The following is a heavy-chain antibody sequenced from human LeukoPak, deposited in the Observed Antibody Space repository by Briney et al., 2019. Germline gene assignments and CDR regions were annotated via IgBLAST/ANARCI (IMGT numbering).Heavy chain of an antibody. J-gene: IGHJ4*02. CDR3: ARGHVLRYFDFFDY. V-gene: IGHV1-69*04. Sequence: GASVKVSCKASGGTFSSYAISWVRRAPGQGLEWMGRIIPILGIANYAQKFQGRVTITADKSTSTAYMELSSLRSEDTAVYYCARGHVLRYFDFFDYWGQGTLFTVSS. D-gene: IGHD3-9*01. CDR1: GGTFSSYA. CDR2: IIPILGIA.